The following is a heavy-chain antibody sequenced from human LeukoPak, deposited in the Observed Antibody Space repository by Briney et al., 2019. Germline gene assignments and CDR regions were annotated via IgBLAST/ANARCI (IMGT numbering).Heavy chain of an antibody. J-gene: IGHJ3*02. CDR2: ISGSGSST. CDR1: GFTFSSYS. D-gene: IGHD3-22*01. CDR3: AKVHRVTTISPDAFDI. Sequence: PGGSLRLSCAASGFTFSSYSMNWVRQAPGKGLEWVSGISGSGSSTYYADSVKGRFTISRDNSKNTLYLQMNSLRAEDTAIYYCAKVHRVTTISPDAFDIWGQGTMVTVSS. V-gene: IGHV3-23*01.